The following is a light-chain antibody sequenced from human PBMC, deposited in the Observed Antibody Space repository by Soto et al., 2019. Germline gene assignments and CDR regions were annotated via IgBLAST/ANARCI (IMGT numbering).Light chain of an antibody. J-gene: IGLJ3*02. V-gene: IGLV1-44*01. CDR3: AAWGDNLNGWV. CDR1: SSNIGNNA. CDR2: ANI. Sequence: QSVLTQPPSASGTPGQRVTISCSGSSSNIGNNAVNWYQQFPGTAPKLLIYANIQRPSGVPDRFSGSKSGTSASLAISGLQSEDEADYYCAAWGDNLNGWVFGGGTKLTVL.